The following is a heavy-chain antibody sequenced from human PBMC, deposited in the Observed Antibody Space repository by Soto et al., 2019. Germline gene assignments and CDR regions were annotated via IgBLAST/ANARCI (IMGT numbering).Heavy chain of an antibody. D-gene: IGHD6-13*01. CDR2: ISGSGGST. Sequence: EVQLLESGGGLVQPGGSLRLSCAASGFTFSSYAMRWVRQAPGKGLEWVSAISGSGGSTYYADSVKGRFTISRDNSKHTLYLQMNNLRAEDTAVYYCARRGPGTYFDYWGQGTLVTVSS. J-gene: IGHJ4*02. CDR1: GFTFSSYA. V-gene: IGHV3-23*01. CDR3: ARRGPGTYFDY.